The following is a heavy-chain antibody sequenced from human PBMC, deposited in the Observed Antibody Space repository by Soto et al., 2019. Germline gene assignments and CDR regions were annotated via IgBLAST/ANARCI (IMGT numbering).Heavy chain of an antibody. J-gene: IGHJ6*02. CDR2: IYYSGST. CDR1: GGSISSYY. Sequence: QVQLQESGPGLVKPSETLSLTCTVSGGSISSYYWSWIRQPPGKGLEWIGYIYYSGSTNYNPSLKSRVTISVDTSKNQFSLQLSSVTAADTAVYYCARGAPGGYYYYGMDAWGQGTTVTVSS. V-gene: IGHV4-59*01. CDR3: ARGAPGGYYYYGMDA.